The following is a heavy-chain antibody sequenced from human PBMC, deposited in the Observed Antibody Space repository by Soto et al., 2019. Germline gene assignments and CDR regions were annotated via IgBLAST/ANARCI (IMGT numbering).Heavy chain of an antibody. D-gene: IGHD3-9*01. V-gene: IGHV1-18*01. J-gene: IGHJ3*01. CDR2: ISTQNGRT. Sequence: QLQLVQSGAELRKPGASVKVSCKASGYTFTNFGLSWVRQAPGQGLEWMGWISTQNGRTSYAQNFQGRLTMTTDTSTNTAYMELRSLRSDDTAVYYCARDYFQSGRTWYDVFDPWGQGTMVTVSS. CDR1: GYTFTNFG. CDR3: ARDYFQSGRTWYDVFDP.